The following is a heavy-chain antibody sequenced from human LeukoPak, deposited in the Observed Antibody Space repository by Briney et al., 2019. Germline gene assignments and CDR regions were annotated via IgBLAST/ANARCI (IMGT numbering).Heavy chain of an antibody. CDR3: ARYPVWFGELLGEENYYHAMDV. CDR2: MNPNSGNT. Sequence: ASVKVSCKASGYTFTSYDINWVRQATGQGLEWMGWMNPNSGNTGYAQKFQGRVTMTTDTSTSTAYMELRSLRSDDTAVYYCARYPVWFGELLGEENYYHAMDVWGQGTTVTVSS. D-gene: IGHD3-10*01. V-gene: IGHV1-8*01. J-gene: IGHJ6*02. CDR1: GYTFTSYD.